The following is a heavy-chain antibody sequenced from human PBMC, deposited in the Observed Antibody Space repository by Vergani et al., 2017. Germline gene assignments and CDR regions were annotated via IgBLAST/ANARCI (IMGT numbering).Heavy chain of an antibody. Sequence: QVQLVQSGTEVKKPAASVKVSCKASGYTFTTYGISWVRQAPGQGLEWMGWISASNGNTNYAQKLLGRVTMTTDRTTSTDYMELRSLTSDATAVYYCARGRLKIEGVPSNLFDPWGQGTLVTVSS. V-gene: IGHV1-18*01. J-gene: IGHJ5*02. D-gene: IGHD1-26*01. CDR1: GYTFTTYG. CDR3: ARGRLKIEGVPSNLFDP. CDR2: ISASNGNT.